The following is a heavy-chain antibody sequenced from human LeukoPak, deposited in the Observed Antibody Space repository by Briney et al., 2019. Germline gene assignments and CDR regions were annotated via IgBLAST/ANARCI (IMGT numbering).Heavy chain of an antibody. Sequence: GASVTLSCTASGYSFTSYGISWVRHPPGQGHERMGWISAYRGNTNYAQKHQGRATMTTDTTTRTAYMELRYLRSDDTAVYYWARERGMVREVPSRPDYWGQGTLVTVSS. V-gene: IGHV1-18*01. CDR1: GYSFTSYG. CDR3: ARERGMVREVPSRPDY. CDR2: ISAYRGNT. D-gene: IGHD3-10*01. J-gene: IGHJ4*02.